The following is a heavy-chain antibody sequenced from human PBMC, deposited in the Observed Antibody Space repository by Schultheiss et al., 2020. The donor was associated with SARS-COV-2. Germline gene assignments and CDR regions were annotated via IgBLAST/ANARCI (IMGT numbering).Heavy chain of an antibody. Sequence: SETLSLTCAVSGGSISSSNWWSWVRQPPGKGLEWIGEIYHSGSTNYNPSLKSRVTISVDKSKNQFSLKLSSVTAADTAVYYCARGHYCSGGSCYSPGPFDYWGQGTLVTVSS. J-gene: IGHJ4*02. CDR1: GGSISSSNW. CDR3: ARGHYCSGGSCYSPGPFDY. V-gene: IGHV4-4*02. CDR2: IYHSGST. D-gene: IGHD2-15*01.